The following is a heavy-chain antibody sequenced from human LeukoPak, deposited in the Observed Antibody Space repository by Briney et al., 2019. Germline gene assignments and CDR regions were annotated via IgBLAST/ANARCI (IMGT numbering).Heavy chain of an antibody. CDR3: AREGGAVAGSTYYFDY. J-gene: IGHJ4*02. CDR1: GYTFTSYY. V-gene: IGHV1-46*01. Sequence: ASVKVSCKASGYTFTSYYMHWVRQAPGQGLEWMGIINPSGGSTSYAQKFQGRVTMTRDTSTSTVYMELSSLRSEDTAVYYCAREGGAVAGSTYYFDYWGQGTLVTVSS. CDR2: INPSGGST. D-gene: IGHD6-19*01.